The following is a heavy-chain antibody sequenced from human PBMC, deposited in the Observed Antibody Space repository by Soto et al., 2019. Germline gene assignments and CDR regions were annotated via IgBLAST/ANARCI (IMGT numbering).Heavy chain of an antibody. CDR1: GGSFSGYY. D-gene: IGHD6-13*01. CDR2: INHSGST. J-gene: IGHJ6*02. Sequence: ASETLSLTCAVYGGSFSGYYWSWIRQPPGKGLEWIGEINHSGSTNYNPSLKSRVTISVDTSKNQFSLKLSSVTAADTAVYYCARFGNGYSSSWYEGYYYYYGMDVWGQGTTVTVSS. V-gene: IGHV4-34*01. CDR3: ARFGNGYSSSWYEGYYYYYGMDV.